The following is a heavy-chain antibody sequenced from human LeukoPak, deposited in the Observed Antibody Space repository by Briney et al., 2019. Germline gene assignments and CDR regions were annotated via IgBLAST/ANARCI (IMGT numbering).Heavy chain of an antibody. V-gene: IGHV1-2*02. CDR1: GYTFTGYY. CDR3: ARSANPGYSSSWAFDY. D-gene: IGHD6-13*01. J-gene: IGHJ4*02. Sequence: ASVKVSCKASGYTFTGYYMHWVRQAPGQGLEWMGWINPNSGGTNYAQKFQGRVIMTRDTSISTAYMELSRLRSDDTAVYYCARSANPGYSSSWAFDYWGQGTLVTVSS. CDR2: INPNSGGT.